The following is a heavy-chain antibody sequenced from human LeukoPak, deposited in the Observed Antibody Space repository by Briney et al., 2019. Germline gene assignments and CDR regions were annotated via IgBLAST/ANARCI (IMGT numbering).Heavy chain of an antibody. CDR1: GFTFSSYG. CDR2: ISYDGSNK. V-gene: IGHV3-30*18. D-gene: IGHD6-13*01. Sequence: GRSLRLSCAASGFTFSSYGMHWVRQAPGKGLEWVAVISYDGSNKYYADSVKARFTISRDNSKNTLYLQMNSLRAEDTAVYYCAKGPLLYSSSWPFDYWGQGTLVTVSS. J-gene: IGHJ4*02. CDR3: AKGPLLYSSSWPFDY.